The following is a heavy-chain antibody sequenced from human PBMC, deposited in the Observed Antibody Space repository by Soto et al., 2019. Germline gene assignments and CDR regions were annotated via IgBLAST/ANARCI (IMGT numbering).Heavy chain of an antibody. Sequence: PSETLSLTCAVSGGSISSGGYSWSWIRQPPGKGLEWIGYMYHSGSTYYNPSLKSRVTISVDKSKNQFSVTLSSVTAADTAVYYCARHTITMVRGAPPFGMDVWGQGTTVTVS. CDR1: GGSISSGGYS. CDR2: MYHSGST. CDR3: ARHTITMVRGAPPFGMDV. D-gene: IGHD3-10*01. V-gene: IGHV4-30-2*01. J-gene: IGHJ6*02.